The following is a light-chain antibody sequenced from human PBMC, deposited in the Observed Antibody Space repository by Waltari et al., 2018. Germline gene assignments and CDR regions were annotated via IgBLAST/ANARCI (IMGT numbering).Light chain of an antibody. CDR3: KQYVISLLT. J-gene: IGKJ4*01. CDR1: HDIDNS. Sequence: DIQMTQSPSSLSAPVGDRVTITCQASHDIDNSLNWYQQKPGKAPKLLIYDASNLQTGFPPRFSGSVFGTNFTFTITSLRLENPGTYYCKQYVISLLTFGEGPRWRSN. V-gene: IGKV1-33*01. CDR2: DAS.